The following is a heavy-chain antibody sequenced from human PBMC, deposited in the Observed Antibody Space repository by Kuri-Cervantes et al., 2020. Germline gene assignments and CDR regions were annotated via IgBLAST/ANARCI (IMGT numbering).Heavy chain of an antibody. CDR3: ARGSFGYSYGYRYFDY. J-gene: IGHJ4*02. D-gene: IGHD5-18*01. CDR2: ISAYNGNT. CDR1: GYTFTSYG. V-gene: IGHV1-18*01. Sequence: ASVKVSCKASGYTFTSYGISWVRQAPGQGLEWMGWISAYNGNTNYAQKLQGRVTMTTDTSTSTAYMELRSLRSDDTAVYYCARGSFGYSYGYRYFDYWAREPWSPSPQ.